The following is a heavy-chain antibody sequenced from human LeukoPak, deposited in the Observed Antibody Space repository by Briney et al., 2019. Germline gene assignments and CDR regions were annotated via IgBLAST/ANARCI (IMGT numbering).Heavy chain of an antibody. J-gene: IGHJ3*02. Sequence: GSLRLSCAAPGFIVNSNYMAWVRQAPGKGLEWVSVLHGDGNTYYADSVKGRFTLSRDNSKNTLSLHMNSLRAEDTAVYYCELWQRTSASDIWGQGTMVSVSS. CDR1: GFIVNSNY. D-gene: IGHD2-21*01. V-gene: IGHV3-53*01. CDR2: LHGDGNT. CDR3: ELWQRTSASDI.